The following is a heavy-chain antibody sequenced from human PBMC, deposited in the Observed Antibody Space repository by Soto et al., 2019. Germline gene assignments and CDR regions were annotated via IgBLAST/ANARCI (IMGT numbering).Heavy chain of an antibody. Sequence: EVQLVESGGGLVQPGGSLRLSCAASGFTVSDNYMAWVRQAPGKGLKWGSILYGGGNTYYTGSVKGRFTTSRDNSKNLLSLQMNNLRVEDTAVYYCARVIYRVLLGGMDVWGQGTTVTVSS. D-gene: IGHD3-10*01. CDR2: LYGGGNT. J-gene: IGHJ6*02. CDR1: GFTVSDNY. V-gene: IGHV3-66*01. CDR3: ARVIYRVLLGGMDV.